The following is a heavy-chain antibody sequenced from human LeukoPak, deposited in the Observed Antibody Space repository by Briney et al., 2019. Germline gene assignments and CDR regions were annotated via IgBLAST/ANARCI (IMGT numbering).Heavy chain of an antibody. J-gene: IGHJ4*02. Sequence: PSETLSLTCTVSGGSISSGGYYWSWIRQHPGKGLEWIGYIYYSGSTNYNPSLKSRVTISVDTSKNQFSLKLSSVTAADTAVYYCASSIAAAGPFDYWGQGTLVTVSS. CDR2: IYYSGST. V-gene: IGHV4-61*08. D-gene: IGHD6-13*01. CDR3: ASSIAAAGPFDY. CDR1: GGSISSGGYY.